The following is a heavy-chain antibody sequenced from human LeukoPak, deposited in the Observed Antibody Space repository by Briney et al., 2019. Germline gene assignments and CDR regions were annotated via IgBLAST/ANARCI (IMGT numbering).Heavy chain of an antibody. D-gene: IGHD2-2*01. V-gene: IGHV4-4*07. Sequence: SETLSLTCTVSGGSISSYYWSWIRQPAGKGLEWIGRIYTSGSTNYNPSLKSRVTMSVDTSKNQFSLKLSSVTAADTAVYYCARRVPAAGAFDAFDIWGQGTMVTVSS. CDR3: ARRVPAAGAFDAFDI. CDR1: GGSISSYY. J-gene: IGHJ3*02. CDR2: IYTSGST.